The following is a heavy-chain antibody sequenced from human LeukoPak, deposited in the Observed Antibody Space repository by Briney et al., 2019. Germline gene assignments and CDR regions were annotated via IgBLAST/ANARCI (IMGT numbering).Heavy chain of an antibody. CDR1: GFTFSSYA. D-gene: IGHD3-10*01. CDR2: ISGSGGST. Sequence: PGGSLRLSCAASGFTFSSYAMSWVRQAPGKGLEWVSAISGSGGSTYYADSVKGRFTISRDNSKNTLYLQMNSLRAEDTAVYYCAKPNTYYYGSGSYTVDYWGQGTLVTVSS. J-gene: IGHJ4*02. CDR3: AKPNTYYYGSGSYTVDY. V-gene: IGHV3-23*01.